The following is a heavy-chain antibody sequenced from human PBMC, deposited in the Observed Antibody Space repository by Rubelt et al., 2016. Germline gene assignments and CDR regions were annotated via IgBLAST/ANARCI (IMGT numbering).Heavy chain of an antibody. CDR3: ARGGDYYYYYGMDV. V-gene: IGHV4-39*07. CDR1: GGSISSSSYY. Sequence: QLQLQESGPGLVKPSETLSLTCTVSGGSISSSSYYWGWIRQPPGKGLEWIGSIYYSGSTYYNPSLKSRVTISVDTSKNQFSLKLSSVTAADTAVYYCARGGDYYYYYGMDVWGQGTTVTVSS. CDR2: IYYSGST. J-gene: IGHJ6*02.